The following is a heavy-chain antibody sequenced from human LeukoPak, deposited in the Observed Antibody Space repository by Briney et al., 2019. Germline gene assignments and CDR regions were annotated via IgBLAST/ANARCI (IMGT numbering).Heavy chain of an antibody. CDR2: IYRDGGT. V-gene: IGHV4-4*02. Sequence: KPSETLSLTCAVSGGFIRNGNWWSWVRQPPGKGLEWIGEIYRDGGTSYSATLKSRVAMSVDTSKNQFSLKLTSVTAADTAVYYCTRNGAYALDQWGQGTLVTVSS. D-gene: IGHD4-17*01. CDR1: GGFIRNGNW. J-gene: IGHJ4*02. CDR3: TRNGAYALDQ.